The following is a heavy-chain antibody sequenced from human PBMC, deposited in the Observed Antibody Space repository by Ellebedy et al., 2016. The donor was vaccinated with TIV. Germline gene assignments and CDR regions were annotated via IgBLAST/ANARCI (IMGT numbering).Heavy chain of an antibody. J-gene: IGHJ5*02. CDR2: IYAGGTT. V-gene: IGHV3-53*01. CDR1: GFTVSSNY. Sequence: GESLKISXAVSGFTVSSNYMSWVRQAPGRGLEWVSVIYAGGTTDYVASVKGRFSISRDTSKNTLFLQMNSLRADDTAIYYCAVGRPNYGDFPSWGQGTLVTASS. CDR3: AVGRPNYGDFPS. D-gene: IGHD4-17*01.